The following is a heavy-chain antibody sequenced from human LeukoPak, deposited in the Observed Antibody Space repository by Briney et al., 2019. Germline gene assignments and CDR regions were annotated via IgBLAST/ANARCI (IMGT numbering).Heavy chain of an antibody. CDR2: IYYNGIA. Sequence: TSETLSLTCTVSGYSITSGYYWGWIRQAPGKRLEWIGNIYYNGIAYYNPSLKSRVSISVDTSKNQFSLKLTSVTAADTAMYYCARGGPSDNWGRGTLVTVSS. J-gene: IGHJ4*02. CDR3: ARGGPSDN. V-gene: IGHV4-38-2*02. CDR1: GYSITSGYY.